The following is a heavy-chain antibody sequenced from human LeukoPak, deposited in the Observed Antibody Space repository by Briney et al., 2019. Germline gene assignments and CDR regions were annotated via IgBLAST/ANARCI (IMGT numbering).Heavy chain of an antibody. J-gene: IGHJ3*02. D-gene: IGHD2-21*02. V-gene: IGHV3-23*01. CDR2: ISGRGGGT. Sequence: GGSLRLSCAASGFTFSSYAMSWVRQAPGKGPEWVSGISGRGGGTYYADSVKGRFTISRDNSKNTLYLQMSSLRAEDTAVYYCAKDGAGDWPDAFDIWGQGTKVTVSS. CDR3: AKDGAGDWPDAFDI. CDR1: GFTFSSYA.